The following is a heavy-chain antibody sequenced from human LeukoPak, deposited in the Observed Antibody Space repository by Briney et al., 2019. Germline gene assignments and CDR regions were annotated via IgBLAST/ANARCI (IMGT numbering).Heavy chain of an antibody. CDR3: ANSQGVTTLHPFDY. V-gene: IGHV4-34*01. J-gene: IGHJ4*02. D-gene: IGHD4-17*01. CDR2: INHSGST. CDR1: GGSFSGYY. Sequence: KSSETLSLTCAVYGGSFSGYYWSWIRQPPGKGLEWIGEINHSGSTNYNPSLKSRVTISVDTSKNQFSLKLSSVTAADTAVYYCANSQGVTTLHPFDYWGQGTLVTVSS.